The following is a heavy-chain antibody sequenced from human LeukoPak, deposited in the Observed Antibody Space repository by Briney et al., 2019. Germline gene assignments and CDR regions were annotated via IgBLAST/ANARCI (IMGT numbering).Heavy chain of an antibody. J-gene: IGHJ6*02. D-gene: IGHD3-22*01. CDR2: IYYSGST. CDR1: GGSISSSSYY. CDR3: ARDRSPEGYYDSSHWDYYHGMDV. Sequence: PSETLSLTCTVSGGSISSSSYYWGWIRQPPGKGLEWIGYIYYSGSTNYNPSLRSRVTISVDTSKNQFSLNLSSVTAADTAMYYCARDRSPEGYYDSSHWDYYHGMDVWGQGTTVTVSS. V-gene: IGHV4-61*01.